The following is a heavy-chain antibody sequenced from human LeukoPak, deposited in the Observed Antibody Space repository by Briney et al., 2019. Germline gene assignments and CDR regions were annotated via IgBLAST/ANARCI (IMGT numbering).Heavy chain of an antibody. V-gene: IGHV4-38-2*01. Sequence: SETLSLTCAVSGYSISSGYYWGWIRQPPGKGLEWIGSIYHSGSTYYNPSLKSRVTISVDTSKNQFSLKLSPVTAADTAVYYCARGDGWYENWGQGTLVTVSS. D-gene: IGHD6-19*01. CDR2: IYHSGST. J-gene: IGHJ4*02. CDR3: ARGDGWYEN. CDR1: GYSISSGYY.